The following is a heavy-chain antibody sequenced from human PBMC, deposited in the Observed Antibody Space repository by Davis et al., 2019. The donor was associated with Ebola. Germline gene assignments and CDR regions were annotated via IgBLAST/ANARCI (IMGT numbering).Heavy chain of an antibody. D-gene: IGHD3-22*01. CDR2: ISAYNGNT. CDR3: ARAMYYYDSSGYSGMDV. Sequence: ASVKVSCKASGYTFTSYGISWVRQAPGQGLEWMGWISAYNGNTNYAQKLQGRVTMTTDTSTSTAYMELSSLRSEDTAVYYCARAMYYYDSSGYSGMDVWGQGTTVTVSS. J-gene: IGHJ6*02. CDR1: GYTFTSYG. V-gene: IGHV1-18*01.